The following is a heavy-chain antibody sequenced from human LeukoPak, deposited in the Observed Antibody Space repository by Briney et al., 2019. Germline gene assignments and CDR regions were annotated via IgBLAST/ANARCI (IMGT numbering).Heavy chain of an antibody. CDR2: IYSGVST. Sequence: PGGSLRLSCAASGFPISSNYMRGGRQAPGKGLEGGSVIYSGVSTYYADSVKGRFTISRDNSKNTLYLQMNSLRAEDTAVYYCARRCSGGSCYSVGAFDIWGQGTMVTVSS. CDR1: GFPISSNY. V-gene: IGHV3-53*01. CDR3: ARRCSGGSCYSVGAFDI. J-gene: IGHJ3*02. D-gene: IGHD2-15*01.